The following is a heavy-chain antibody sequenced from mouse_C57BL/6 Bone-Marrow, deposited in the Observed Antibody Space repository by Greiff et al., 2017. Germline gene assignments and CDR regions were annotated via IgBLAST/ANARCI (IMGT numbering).Heavy chain of an antibody. V-gene: IGHV14-1*01. J-gene: IGHJ2*01. Sequence: EVQLQQSGAELVRPGDSVKLSCTASGFNIKDYYMHWVKQRPEQGLEWVGRIDPEGGDNEYAATFQGKATMTADTSSNTAYLQLSSLTSEDTAVYYCTAEGVSPDYWGQGTTLTVSS. CDR2: IDPEGGDN. CDR3: TAEGVSPDY. CDR1: GFNIKDYY.